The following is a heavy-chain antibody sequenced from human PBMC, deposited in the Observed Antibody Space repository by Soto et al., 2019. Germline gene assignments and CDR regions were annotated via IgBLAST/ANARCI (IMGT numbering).Heavy chain of an antibody. J-gene: IGHJ4*02. CDR1: GGSISSYY. CDR3: ARHLPYCGGDCYALDY. V-gene: IGHV4-59*08. Sequence: QVQLQESGPGLVKPSETLSLTCTVSGGSISSYYWSWIRQPPGKGLEWIGYIYYSASTNYSPSLKSRVTTSVDTSKNQFSLTLSYVTAADTAVYYCARHLPYCGGDCYALDYWGQGPLVTVSS. D-gene: IGHD2-21*02. CDR2: IYYSAST.